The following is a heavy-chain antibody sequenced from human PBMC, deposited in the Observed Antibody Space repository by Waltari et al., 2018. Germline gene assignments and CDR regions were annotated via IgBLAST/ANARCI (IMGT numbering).Heavy chain of an antibody. D-gene: IGHD6-6*01. CDR2: IYHSGCT. CDR3: ARLSIAGSFDY. Sequence: QVQLQESGPGLVKPSETLSLTCAVSGYSISSGYYWGWIRQPPGKWLEWIGGIYHSGCTYYNPSLRSRVTISVYTSKNQFSLKLSSVTAADTAVYYCARLSIAGSFDYWGQGTLVTVSS. V-gene: IGHV4-38-2*01. J-gene: IGHJ4*02. CDR1: GYSISSGYY.